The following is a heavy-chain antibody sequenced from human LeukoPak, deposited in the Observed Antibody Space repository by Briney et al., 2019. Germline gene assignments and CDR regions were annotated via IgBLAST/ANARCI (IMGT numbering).Heavy chain of an antibody. V-gene: IGHV1-69*13. D-gene: IGHD2-15*01. CDR1: GGTFSSYA. CDR3: AALVAATLGDDY. CDR2: IIPIFGTA. J-gene: IGHJ4*02. Sequence: ASVKVSCKASGGTFSSYAISWVRQAPGQGLEWMGGIIPIFGTANYAQKFQGRVTITADESTSTAYMELSSLRSEDTAVYYCAALVAATLGDDYWGQGTLVTVSS.